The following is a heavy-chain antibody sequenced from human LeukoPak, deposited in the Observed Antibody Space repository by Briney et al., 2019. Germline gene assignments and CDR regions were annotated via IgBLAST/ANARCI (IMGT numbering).Heavy chain of an antibody. CDR1: GFTFSSYA. D-gene: IGHD2-2*01. CDR2: MSYDGSNK. J-gene: IGHJ5*02. V-gene: IGHV3-30*01. Sequence: GGSLRLSCAASGFTFSSYAMSWVRQAPGKGLEWVAVMSYDGSNKYYADSVKGRFTISRDNSKNTLYLQMNSLRAEDTAVYYCAGSSTSGELDPWGQGTLVTVSS. CDR3: AGSSTSGELDP.